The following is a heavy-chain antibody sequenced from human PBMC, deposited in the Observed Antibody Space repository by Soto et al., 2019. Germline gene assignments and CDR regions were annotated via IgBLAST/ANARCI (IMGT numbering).Heavy chain of an antibody. CDR2: IIPIFGTA. V-gene: IGHV1-69*13. CDR1: GGTFSSYA. D-gene: IGHD4-4*01. J-gene: IGHJ6*02. CDR3: ARGTVTTGYYYYYGMDV. Sequence: GASVKVSCKASGGTFSSYAISWVRQAPGQGLEWMGGIIPIFGTANYAQKFQGRVTITADESTSTAYMELSSLRSEDTAVYYCARGTVTTGYYYYYGMDVWGQGTTVTVSS.